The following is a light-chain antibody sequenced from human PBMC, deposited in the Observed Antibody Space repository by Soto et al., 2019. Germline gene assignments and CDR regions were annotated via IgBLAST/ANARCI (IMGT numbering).Light chain of an antibody. V-gene: IGKV1-27*01. CDR3: QNYHSAPFT. CDR1: QDINSY. J-gene: IGKJ3*01. Sequence: DIQMTQSPSSLSTSVGDRVTITCRASQDINSYLAWYQQKPGEVPQIIVYAASTLQSGVPSRFRGSGSGTDFTLTISSLQPEDVATYYCQNYHSAPFTVGPGTAVDI. CDR2: AAS.